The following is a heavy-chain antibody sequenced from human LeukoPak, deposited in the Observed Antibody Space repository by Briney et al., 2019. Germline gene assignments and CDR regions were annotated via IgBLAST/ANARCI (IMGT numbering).Heavy chain of an antibody. D-gene: IGHD4-23*01. CDR1: GGSISSSSYY. V-gene: IGHV4-39*07. J-gene: IGHJ4*02. Sequence: SETLSLTCTVSGGSISSSSYYWGWIRQPPGKGLEWIGSIYYSGSTYYNPSLKSRVTISVDTSKNQFSLKLSSVTAADTAVYYCARSTTVVMGRSFDYWGQGTLVTVSS. CDR2: IYYSGST. CDR3: ARSTTVVMGRSFDY.